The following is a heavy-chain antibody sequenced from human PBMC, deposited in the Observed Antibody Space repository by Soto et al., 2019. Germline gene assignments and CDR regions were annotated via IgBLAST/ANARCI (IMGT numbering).Heavy chain of an antibody. Sequence: GGSLRHSCAVSGFTFITYWMSLVRQTPGEGLEWVANIQQDGSEKYYVDSVKGRFTISRDNAKNSLFLQMNSLRVEDTAVYYCARDRGWNIVVVPASFDFWGQGALVTVSS. J-gene: IGHJ4*02. V-gene: IGHV3-7*01. D-gene: IGHD2-2*01. CDR1: GFTFITYW. CDR3: ARDRGWNIVVVPASFDF. CDR2: IQQDGSEK.